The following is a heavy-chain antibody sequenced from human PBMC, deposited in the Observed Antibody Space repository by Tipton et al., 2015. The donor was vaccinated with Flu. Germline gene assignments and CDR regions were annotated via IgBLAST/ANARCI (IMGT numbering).Heavy chain of an antibody. CDR2: IYYSGST. J-gene: IGHJ4*02. D-gene: IGHD5-18*01. Sequence: GLVKPSETLSLTCTVSGGSISSYYWSWIRQPPGKGLEWIGYIYYSGSTNYNPSLKSRVTISVDTSKNQFSLKLSSVTAADTAVYYCASGYSYGLFDYWGQGTLVTVSS. CDR3: ASGYSYGLFDY. CDR1: GGSISSYY. V-gene: IGHV4-59*01.